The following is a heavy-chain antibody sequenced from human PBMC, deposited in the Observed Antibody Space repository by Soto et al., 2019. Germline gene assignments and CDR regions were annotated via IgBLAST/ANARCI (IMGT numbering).Heavy chain of an antibody. Sequence: SQTLSLTCAISGDSVSSNSAAWNWIRQFPSRGLEWLGRTYYRSKWYNDYAVSVKSRITINPDTSKNQFSLQLNSVTPEDTAVYYCAREGYYDFWSGYYGMDVWGQGTTVTVSS. CDR1: GDSVSSNSAA. J-gene: IGHJ6*02. D-gene: IGHD3-3*01. CDR2: TYYRSKWYN. CDR3: AREGYYDFWSGYYGMDV. V-gene: IGHV6-1*01.